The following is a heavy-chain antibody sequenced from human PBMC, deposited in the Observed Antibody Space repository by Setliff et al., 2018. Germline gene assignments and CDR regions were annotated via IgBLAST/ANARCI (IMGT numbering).Heavy chain of an antibody. Sequence: PSETLSLTCTVSGGSISSGSYYWSWIRQPAGKGLEWIGRIYTSGSTNYNPSLKSRVTISVDTSKNQFSLKLSSVTAADTAVYYCARDVRYYYGSGGYYNDWFDPWGQGTLVTVSS. CDR2: IYTSGST. J-gene: IGHJ5*02. CDR1: GGSISSGSYY. D-gene: IGHD3-10*01. CDR3: ARDVRYYYGSGGYYNDWFDP. V-gene: IGHV4-61*02.